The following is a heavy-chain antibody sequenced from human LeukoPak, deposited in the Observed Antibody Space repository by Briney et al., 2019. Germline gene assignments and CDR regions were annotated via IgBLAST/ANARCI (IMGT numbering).Heavy chain of an antibody. V-gene: IGHV3-23*01. CDR3: ARDRSSIAAAGTGPFWFDP. J-gene: IGHJ5*02. D-gene: IGHD6-13*01. Sequence: GGSLRLSCAASGFTFSSYWMSWVRQAPGKGLECVSVISGSGGSTYYADSVKGRFTIFRDNSKNTLYLQMNSLRAEDTAVYYCARDRSSIAAAGTGPFWFDPWGQGTLVTVSS. CDR2: ISGSGGST. CDR1: GFTFSSYW.